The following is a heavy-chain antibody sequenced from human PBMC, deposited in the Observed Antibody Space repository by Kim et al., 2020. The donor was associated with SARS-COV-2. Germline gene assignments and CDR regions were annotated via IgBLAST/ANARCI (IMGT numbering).Heavy chain of an antibody. CDR3: AGAQDYGEYVLGWFDP. J-gene: IGHJ5*02. D-gene: IGHD3-16*01. Sequence: SVKVSCKASGGTFSVYAINWVRQAPGQGLEWMGGFMPSLRKANYAQKFQGRVTLIADESTSTASMTLSSLSSEDTAVYYCAGAQDYGEYVLGWFDPWG. CDR1: GGTFSVYA. V-gene: IGHV1-69*13. CDR2: FMPSLRKA.